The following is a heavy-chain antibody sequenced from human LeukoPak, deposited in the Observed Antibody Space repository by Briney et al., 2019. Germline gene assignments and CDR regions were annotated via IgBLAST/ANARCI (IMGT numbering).Heavy chain of an antibody. V-gene: IGHV1-2*02. CDR1: GYTFTGYY. CDR2: INPNSGGT. J-gene: IGHJ3*02. CDR3: ARAEHLVDAFDI. D-gene: IGHD1/OR15-1a*01. Sequence: GASVKVSCKASGYTFTGYYMHWVRQAPGQGLEWMGWINPNSGGTNYAQKFQGRVTMTRDTSISKAYMELSRLRSDDTAVYYCARAEHLVDAFDIWGQGTMVTVSS.